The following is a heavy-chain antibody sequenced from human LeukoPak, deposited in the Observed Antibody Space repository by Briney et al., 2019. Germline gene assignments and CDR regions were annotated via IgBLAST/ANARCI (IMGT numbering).Heavy chain of an antibody. V-gene: IGHV3-21*01. CDR2: ISSGSSYI. Sequence: GGSVRLSCAASRFTFSDYSMNWVRQAPGKGLEWVSSISSGSSYIYYADSVKGRFTISRDNAKNSLYLQMNSLRAEDTAVYYCARDFPRAFDIWGQGTLVPVSS. CDR1: RFTFSDYS. CDR3: ARDFPRAFDI. J-gene: IGHJ3*02.